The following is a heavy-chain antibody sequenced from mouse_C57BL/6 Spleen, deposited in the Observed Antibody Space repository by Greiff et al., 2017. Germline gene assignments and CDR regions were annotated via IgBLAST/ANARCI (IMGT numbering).Heavy chain of an antibody. J-gene: IGHJ2*01. CDR3: ARDQDSNCVNFDY. Sequence: DVHLVEPGGGLVKPGGSLKLSCAASGFTFSSYAMSWVRQTPEQRLEWVATISAGGSYTYYRDNVKGRFTISRDNAKNDLYLQMSHLKSEDTAMYYCARDQDSNCVNFDYWGQGTTLTVSS. CDR2: ISAGGSYT. V-gene: IGHV5-4*01. D-gene: IGHD2-5*01. CDR1: GFTFSSYA.